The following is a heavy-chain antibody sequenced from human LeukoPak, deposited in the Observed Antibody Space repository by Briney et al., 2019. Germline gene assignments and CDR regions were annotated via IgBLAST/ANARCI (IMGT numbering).Heavy chain of an antibody. CDR2: IKSKTDGGTT. D-gene: IGHD2-15*01. CDR1: GFTFSNAW. CDR3: TTDPYDCSGGSCYYYGMDV. J-gene: IGHJ6*02. Sequence: GGSLRLSCAASGFTFSNAWMSWVRQAPGKGLEWVGRIKSKTDGGTTDYAAPVKGRFTISRDDSKNTLYLQMNSLKTEDTAVYYCTTDPYDCSGGSCYYYGMDVWGQGTTVTVSS. V-gene: IGHV3-15*01.